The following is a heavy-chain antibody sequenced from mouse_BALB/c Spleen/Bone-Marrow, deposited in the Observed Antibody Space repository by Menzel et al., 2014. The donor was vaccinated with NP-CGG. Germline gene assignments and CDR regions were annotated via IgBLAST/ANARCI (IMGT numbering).Heavy chain of an antibody. CDR3: RAYYWYDGYAMDY. CDR1: GYTFTDYE. V-gene: IGHV1-15*01. D-gene: IGHD2-14*01. J-gene: IGHJ4*01. CDR2: IDPETGGT. Sequence: QVQLQQSGAELVRPGASVTLSCKASGYTFTDYEMHWVKQTPVHGLEWIGAIDPETGGTAYNQKFKGKATLTADKSSSTAYMELRSLTSEDSAVYYCRAYYWYDGYAMDYWGQGTSVTVSS.